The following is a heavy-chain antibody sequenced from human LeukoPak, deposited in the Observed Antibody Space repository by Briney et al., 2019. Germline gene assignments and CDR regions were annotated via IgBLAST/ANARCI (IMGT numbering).Heavy chain of an antibody. CDR1: GGSISSYY. J-gene: IGHJ4*02. V-gene: IGHV4-59*01. Sequence: SETLSLTCTVSGGSISSYYWSWIRQPPGKGLEWIGHIYYNENTNYNPSLKGRVIISADTSKNQFSLRLSTVTAADTAVYYCARETSYGDSYDYWGQGTLVTVSS. CDR3: ARETSYGDSYDY. CDR2: IYYNENT. D-gene: IGHD4/OR15-4a*01.